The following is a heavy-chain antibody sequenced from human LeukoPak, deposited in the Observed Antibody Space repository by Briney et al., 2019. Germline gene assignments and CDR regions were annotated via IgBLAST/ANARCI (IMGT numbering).Heavy chain of an antibody. D-gene: IGHD2-15*01. V-gene: IGHV4-39*01. CDR2: IFYSGNT. CDR1: GGSISSSSYY. CDR3: ARLSGLGVVVVAATPDY. Sequence: SETLSLTCTVFGGSISSSSYYWGWLRQPPGQGLGWLVSIFYSGNTYYNPSLKSRVTISVDTSKNQFSLNLSSVTAADTAVYYCARLSGLGVVVVAATPDYWGQGTLVTVSS. J-gene: IGHJ4*02.